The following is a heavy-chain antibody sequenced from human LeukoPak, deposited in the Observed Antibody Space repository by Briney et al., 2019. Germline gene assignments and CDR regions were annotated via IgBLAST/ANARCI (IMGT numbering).Heavy chain of an antibody. CDR1: GGTFSSYA. Sequence: GPQVKVSCKASGGTFSSYAISWVRQAPGQGLEWMGGIIPIFGTANYAQKFPGRVTITADESTSTAYMELSSLRSEDTAVYYCARDENSGSFDYWGQGTLVTVSS. D-gene: IGHD6-19*01. CDR3: ARDENSGSFDY. CDR2: IIPIFGTA. V-gene: IGHV1-69*01. J-gene: IGHJ4*02.